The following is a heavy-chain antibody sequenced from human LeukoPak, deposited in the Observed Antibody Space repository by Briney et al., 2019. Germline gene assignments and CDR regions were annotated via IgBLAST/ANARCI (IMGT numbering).Heavy chain of an antibody. V-gene: IGHV3-23*01. CDR1: GFTFSSYA. CDR3: AKDSPYCSGGSCYSAGLDY. J-gene: IGHJ4*02. D-gene: IGHD2-15*01. CDR2: ISGSGGTT. Sequence: GGSLRLSCAASGFTFSSYAMTWVRQAPGKGLEWVSGISGSGGTTYYADSVKGRFTISRDNSNNTLYLQMNSLRTEDTAMYYCAKDSPYCSGGSCYSAGLDYWGQGTLVTVSS.